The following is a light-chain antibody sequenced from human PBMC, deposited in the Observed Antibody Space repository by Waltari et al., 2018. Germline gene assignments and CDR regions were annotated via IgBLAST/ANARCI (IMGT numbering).Light chain of an antibody. CDR1: QSVTNY. Sequence: DIVLTQSPATLSLSPGERATLSCRASQSVTNYLAWYQLKPGQAPRLLIYDASNMATSNPARFSGSGSGTDFTLTISNLEPEDSAVYYCQQRSKWPLTFGGGTKVEIK. J-gene: IGKJ4*01. CDR2: DAS. CDR3: QQRSKWPLT. V-gene: IGKV3-11*01.